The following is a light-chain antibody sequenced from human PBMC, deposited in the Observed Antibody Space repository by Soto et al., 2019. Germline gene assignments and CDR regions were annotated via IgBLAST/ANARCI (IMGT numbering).Light chain of an antibody. J-gene: IGLJ1*01. CDR1: SSDIGGYGY. CDR3: CSYAGNYKYV. CDR2: AVS. Sequence: ALTHPLSVSASPGQSVTISCTGTSSDIGGYGYVSWYQHHPGKAPKLLLYAVSKWPSGVPNRFSGSKSGNTASLTISGLQTEDEADYYCCSYAGNYKYVFGTGTKVTVL. V-gene: IGLV2-11*01.